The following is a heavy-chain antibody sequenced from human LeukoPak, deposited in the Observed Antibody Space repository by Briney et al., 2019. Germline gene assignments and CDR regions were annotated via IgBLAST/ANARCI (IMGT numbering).Heavy chain of an antibody. CDR3: ARGGGIS. CDR1: GVSFNNNH. Sequence: SETLSLTCAVFGVSFNNNHWSWIRQSPGKGLEYIGEINPGGSINYNPSLKSRVTISADTSKNQFSLNLNSATAADTAVYYCARGGGISWGQGTLVTVSS. J-gene: IGHJ5*02. V-gene: IGHV4-34*01. CDR2: INPGGSI. D-gene: IGHD3-16*01.